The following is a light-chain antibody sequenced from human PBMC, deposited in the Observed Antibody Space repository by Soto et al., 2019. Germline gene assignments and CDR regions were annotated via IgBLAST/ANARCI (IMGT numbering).Light chain of an antibody. CDR3: QQRSNWPWT. V-gene: IGKV3-11*01. J-gene: IGKJ1*01. CDR1: QSVSNNY. CDR2: DAS. Sequence: EIVLTQSPGTLSLSPGERATLSCRASQSVSNNYLAWYQQKPGQAPRLLIYDASNRVTGIPARFSGSGSGTDFTLTISSLEPEDFAVYYCQQRSNWPWTFGQGTKVDIK.